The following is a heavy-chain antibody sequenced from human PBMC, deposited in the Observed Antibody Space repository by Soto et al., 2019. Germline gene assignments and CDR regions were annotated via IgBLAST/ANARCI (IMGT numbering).Heavy chain of an antibody. CDR3: ARRADYCDSNGYHYGIDY. Sequence: PSETLSLTCAVDGGSFSGYYCTWIRQPPGKGLDWIGVVNLGGSTTYNPSLKSRVTISVYTSKNQFSLNLSSVAAADTAVYYCARRADYCDSNGYHYGIDYWGQGTLVTVSS. J-gene: IGHJ4*02. V-gene: IGHV4-34*01. CDR2: VNLGGST. CDR1: GGSFSGYY. D-gene: IGHD3-22*01.